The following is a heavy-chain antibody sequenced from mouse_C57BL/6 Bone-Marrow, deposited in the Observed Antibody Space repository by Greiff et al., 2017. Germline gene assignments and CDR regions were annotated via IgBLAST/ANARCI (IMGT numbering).Heavy chain of an antibody. V-gene: IGHV1-81*01. Sequence: QVQLQQSGAELARPGASVKLSCKASGYTFTSYGISWVKQRTGQGLEWIGEIYPRSGNTYYNEKFKSKATLTADKSSSTAYMELRSLTSEDSAVYFCAKISFYAMDYWGQGTSVTVSS. CDR2: IYPRSGNT. J-gene: IGHJ4*01. CDR1: GYTFTSYG. CDR3: AKISFYAMDY.